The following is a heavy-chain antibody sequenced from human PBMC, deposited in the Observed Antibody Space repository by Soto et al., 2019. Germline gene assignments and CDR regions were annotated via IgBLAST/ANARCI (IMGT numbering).Heavy chain of an antibody. CDR1: GFTFSNYA. CDR3: ARWLFYDIFTGGFDY. V-gene: IGHV3-33*01. J-gene: IGHJ4*02. D-gene: IGHD3-9*01. CDR2: IWYDGSNK. Sequence: QVQLVESGGGVVQPGRSLRLSCAASGFTFSNYAFHWVRQAPGKVLEWVSFIWYDGSNKYYGDSVKGRFTISRDNSKNTLYLQMNSLRAEDTAVYYCARWLFYDIFTGGFDYWGQGTLVTVSS.